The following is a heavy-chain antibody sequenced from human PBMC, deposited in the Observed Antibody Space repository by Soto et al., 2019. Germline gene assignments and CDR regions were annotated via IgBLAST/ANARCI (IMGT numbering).Heavy chain of an antibody. V-gene: IGHV3-30*09. CDR2: ISYDGSDK. D-gene: IGHD1-26*01. CDR1: GFKYTDFA. Sequence: VQLVESGGGEVQPGRSLRLSCAASGFKYTDFALHWVRQAPGKGLEWVAIISYDGSDKYYADSVKGRFVISRDNPKNTLYLEMNSRRPEATAVYFCASRAWDRYYAIDVWGQGTTVTV. CDR3: ASRAWDRYYAIDV. J-gene: IGHJ6*02.